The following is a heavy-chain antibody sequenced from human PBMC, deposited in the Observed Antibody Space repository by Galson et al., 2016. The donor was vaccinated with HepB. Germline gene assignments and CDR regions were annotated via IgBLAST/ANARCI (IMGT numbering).Heavy chain of an antibody. J-gene: IGHJ4*01. CDR3: ARLDNGDYGTLDY. V-gene: IGHV2-5*02. CDR1: GFSLRTSGVG. CDR2: IYWDDDK. D-gene: IGHD4-17*01. Sequence: PALVKPTQTLTLTCTFSGFSLRTSGVGVGWIRQPPGKALEWLALIYWDDDKRYSSSLKSRLTITKDTSKNQVVLRMTNMDPVDTATYYCARLDNGDYGTLDYWGHGTLVTVSS.